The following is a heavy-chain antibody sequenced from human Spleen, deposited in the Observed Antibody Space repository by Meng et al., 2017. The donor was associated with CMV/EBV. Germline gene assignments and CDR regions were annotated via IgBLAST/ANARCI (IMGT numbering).Heavy chain of an antibody. V-gene: IGHV3-21*01. D-gene: IGHD3-16*01. CDR2: ISSSSSHI. CDR1: GFTFSSYA. J-gene: IGHJ4*02. CDR3: ARKGLI. Sequence: GGSLRLSCAASGFTFSSYAMSWVRQAPGKGPEWVSSISSSSSHIYYADSVKGRFTISRDNAKKSLYLQMNSLRAEDTAVYYCARKGLIWGQGTLVTVSS.